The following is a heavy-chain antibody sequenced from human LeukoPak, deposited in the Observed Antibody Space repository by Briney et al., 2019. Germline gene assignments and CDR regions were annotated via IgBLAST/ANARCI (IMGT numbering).Heavy chain of an antibody. CDR2: IYSGGST. V-gene: IGHV3-53*01. Sequence: GGSLRLSCAAFGLTVSSNYMSWVRQAPGKGLEWVSVIYSGGSTYYADSVKGRFTISRDNSKNTLYLQMNSLRAEDTAVYYCARDRALFYTYYYYYYMDVWGKGTTVTVSS. CDR3: ARDRALFYTYYYYYYMDV. D-gene: IGHD3-3*01. CDR1: GLTVSSNY. J-gene: IGHJ6*03.